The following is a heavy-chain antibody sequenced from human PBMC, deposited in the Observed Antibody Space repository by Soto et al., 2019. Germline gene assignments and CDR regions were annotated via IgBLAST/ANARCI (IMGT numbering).Heavy chain of an antibody. J-gene: IGHJ4*02. V-gene: IGHV3-48*02. D-gene: IGHD3-3*01. CDR1: GFTFSSYS. Sequence: GGSLRLSCAASGFTFSSYSMNWVRQAPGKGLEWVSYISSSSSTIYYADSVKGRFTISRDNAKNSLYLQMNSLRDEDTAVYYCARDPGRITIFGVVDYFDYWGQGTLVTVSS. CDR2: ISSSSSTI. CDR3: ARDPGRITIFGVVDYFDY.